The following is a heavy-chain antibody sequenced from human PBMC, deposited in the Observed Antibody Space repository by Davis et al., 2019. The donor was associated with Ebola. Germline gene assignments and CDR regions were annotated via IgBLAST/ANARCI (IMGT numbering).Heavy chain of an antibody. CDR3: AREAYYYDSTGYYYDIPDLFDY. J-gene: IGHJ4*02. CDR1: GFTFSDYY. Sequence: GESLKISCAASGFTFSDYYMSWIRHAPGKGPEWVSYISSNSTNKKYADSVKGRFTISRDDAKNSLYLQMNSLRAEDTAVYYCAREAYYYDSTGYYYDIPDLFDYWGQGTLVTVSS. D-gene: IGHD3-22*01. CDR2: ISSNSTNK. V-gene: IGHV3-11*06.